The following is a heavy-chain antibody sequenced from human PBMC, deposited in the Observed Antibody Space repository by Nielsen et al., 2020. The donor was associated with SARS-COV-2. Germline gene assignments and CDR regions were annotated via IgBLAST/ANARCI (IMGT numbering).Heavy chain of an antibody. CDR2: ISAYNGNT. CDR1: GYTFTSYA. V-gene: IGHV1-18*01. CDR3: ARDGGIEYSSSYWFDP. Sequence: ASVKVSCKASGYTFTSYAMNWVRQAPGQGLEWMGWISAYNGNTNYAQKLQGRVTMTTDTSTSTAYMELRSLRSDDTAVYYCARDGGIEYSSSYWFDPWGQGTLVTVSS. D-gene: IGHD6-6*01. J-gene: IGHJ5*02.